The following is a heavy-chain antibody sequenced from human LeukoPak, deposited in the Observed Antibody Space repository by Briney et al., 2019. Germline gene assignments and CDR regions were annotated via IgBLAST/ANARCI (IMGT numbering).Heavy chain of an antibody. CDR3: GRVTATGKYYYYYYMDV. Sequence: SVKVSCKASGNTFNNYAISWVRQAPGQGLEWMGGIIPMFGTGNYAQKFQGRATITADESTSTAYMELSSLRSEDTAVYYCGRVTATGKYYYYYYMDVWGKGTTVTVSS. V-gene: IGHV1-69*13. CDR1: GNTFNNYA. J-gene: IGHJ6*03. CDR2: IIPMFGTG. D-gene: IGHD5-18*01.